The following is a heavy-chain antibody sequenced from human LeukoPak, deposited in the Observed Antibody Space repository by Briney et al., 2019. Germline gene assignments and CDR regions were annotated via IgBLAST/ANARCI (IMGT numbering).Heavy chain of an antibody. D-gene: IGHD1-26*01. CDR2: INPSGGST. V-gene: IGHV1-46*03. Sequence: ASVKFSCKASGYTFTSYYMHWVRQAPGQGLEWMGIINPSGGSTSYAQKFQGRVTMTRDTSTSTVYMELSSLRSEDTAVYYCAWASGSYYSIDYWGQGTLVTVSS. CDR1: GYTFTSYY. CDR3: AWASGSYYSIDY. J-gene: IGHJ4*02.